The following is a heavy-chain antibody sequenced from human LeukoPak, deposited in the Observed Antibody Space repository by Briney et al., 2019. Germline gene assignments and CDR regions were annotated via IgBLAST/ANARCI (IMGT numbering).Heavy chain of an antibody. CDR3: ARDQEGRSCSGGTCYLGWSFDL. Sequence: GGSLRLSCAASGLIVSNNYMNWVRLAPGKGLEWVSIIYSGGSTHYADSVKGRFTVSRDNSKNTLYLQMNSLRAEDTAVYYCARDQEGRSCSGGTCYLGWSFDLWGRGTLVTVSS. CDR1: GLIVSNNY. D-gene: IGHD2-15*01. CDR2: IYSGGST. J-gene: IGHJ2*01. V-gene: IGHV3-53*01.